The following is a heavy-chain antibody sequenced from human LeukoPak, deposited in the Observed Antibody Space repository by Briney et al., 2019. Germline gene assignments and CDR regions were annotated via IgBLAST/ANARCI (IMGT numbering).Heavy chain of an antibody. V-gene: IGHV1-69*13. Sequence: SVKVPCKASGGTFSSYAISWVRQAPGQGLEWMGGIIPIFGTANYAQKFQGRVTITADESMSTAYMELSSLRSEDTAVYYCARCPIVVVPAAIGGGFQDWFDPWGQGTLVTVSS. CDR1: GGTFSSYA. D-gene: IGHD2-2*01. CDR3: ARCPIVVVPAAIGGGFQDWFDP. CDR2: IIPIFGTA. J-gene: IGHJ5*02.